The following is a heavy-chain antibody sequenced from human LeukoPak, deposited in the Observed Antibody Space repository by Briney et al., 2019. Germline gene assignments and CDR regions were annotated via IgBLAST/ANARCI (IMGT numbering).Heavy chain of an antibody. CDR3: ATTYCGGDCSFDY. D-gene: IGHD2-21*02. Sequence: PSETLSLTCTVSGGSISSSSYYWGWIRQPPGKGLEWIGSIYYSGSTYYNPSLKSRVTIAVDTSKNQISLRVTSVTAADTAVYYCATTYCGGDCSFDYWGQGTLVTVSS. J-gene: IGHJ4*02. V-gene: IGHV4-39*07. CDR2: IYYSGST. CDR1: GGSISSSSYY.